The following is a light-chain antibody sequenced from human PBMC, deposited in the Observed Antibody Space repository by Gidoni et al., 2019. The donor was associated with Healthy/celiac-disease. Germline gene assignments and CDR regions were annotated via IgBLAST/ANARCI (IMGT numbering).Light chain of an antibody. J-gene: IGLJ2*01. CDR2: SNN. V-gene: IGLV1-44*01. CDR1: SSNIGSNT. CDR3: AAWDDSLNVVV. Sequence: QSVLTQPPSPSGTPGQRVTISCSGSSSNIGSNTVNWYQQLPGTAPKLLIYSNNQRPSGVPDRFSGSKSGTSASLAISGLQSEDEADYYCAAWDDSLNVVVFGGGTKLTVL.